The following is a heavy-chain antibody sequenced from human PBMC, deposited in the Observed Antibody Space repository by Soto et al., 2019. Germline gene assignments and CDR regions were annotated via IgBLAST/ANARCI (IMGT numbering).Heavy chain of an antibody. Sequence: GGSLRLSCAASGFTFSSFAMSWVRQAPGKGLEWVSGISGSGGTTYYADSVKGRFTISRDNSKNTLYLQMNSLGAGDTAVYYCSKGDYNNYDRFDPWGQGTLVTVSS. V-gene: IGHV3-23*01. D-gene: IGHD4-4*01. CDR2: ISGSGGTT. J-gene: IGHJ5*02. CDR1: GFTFSSFA. CDR3: SKGDYNNYDRFDP.